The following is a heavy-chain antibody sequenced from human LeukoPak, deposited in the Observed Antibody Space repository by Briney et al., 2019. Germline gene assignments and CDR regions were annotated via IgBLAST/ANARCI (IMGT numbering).Heavy chain of an antibody. D-gene: IGHD3-22*01. CDR2: IYPDESNS. J-gene: IGHJ5*01. V-gene: IGHV5-51*01. Sequence: GESLKISCKSSGYSFATYWIGWVRQVPGKGLEWMGIIYPDESNSRYSPSLQGQVTISIDKSINTAYLQWSSLKASDTAIYYCARHHYYDTSGSWFDFWGQGTLVTVSS. CDR3: ARHHYYDTSGSWFDF. CDR1: GYSFATYW.